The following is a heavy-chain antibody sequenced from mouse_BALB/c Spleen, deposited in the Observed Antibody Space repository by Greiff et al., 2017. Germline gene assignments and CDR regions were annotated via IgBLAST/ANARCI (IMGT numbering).Heavy chain of an antibody. V-gene: IGHV3-8*02. J-gene: IGHJ2*01. CDR1: GDSITSGY. CDR2: ISYSGST. D-gene: IGHD2-4*01. Sequence: EVKLQESGPSLVKPSQTLSLTCSVTGDSITSGYWNWIRKFPGNKLEYMGYISYSGSTYYNPSLKSRISITRDTSKNQYYLQLNSVTTEDTATYYCARYGDYDYDYFDYWGQGTTLTVSS. CDR3: ARYGDYDYDYFDY.